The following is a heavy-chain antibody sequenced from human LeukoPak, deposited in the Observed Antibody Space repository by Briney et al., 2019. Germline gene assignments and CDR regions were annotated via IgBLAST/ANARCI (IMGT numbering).Heavy chain of an antibody. CDR2: IRYDGSNK. D-gene: IGHD4-17*01. CDR1: GFTFSSYG. CDR3: ARSLPMTTVSNFDY. Sequence: GGSLRLSCAATGFTFSSYGKHWVRQAPGKGLEWVAFIRYDGSNKYYADSVKGRFTISRDNSKNTLYLQMNSLRAEDTAVYYCARSLPMTTVSNFDYWGQGTLVTVSS. V-gene: IGHV3-30*02. J-gene: IGHJ4*02.